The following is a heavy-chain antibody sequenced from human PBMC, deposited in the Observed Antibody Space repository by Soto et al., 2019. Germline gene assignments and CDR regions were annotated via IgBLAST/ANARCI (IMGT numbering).Heavy chain of an antibody. CDR2: ITVIYGTP. V-gene: IGHV1-69*06. D-gene: IGHD3-10*01. CDR1: GGTFSSYT. Sequence: QVQLVQSGAEVKKPGSSVKVSCKASGGTFSSYTISWVRQAPGQGLEWMGGITVIYGTPNYAQKVQGRVTITGDNSRGTVYMELGSLRSKDTAGYYYPGGGGPPGAFDYWGQGTLFTVSS. J-gene: IGHJ4*02. CDR3: PGGGGPPGAFDY.